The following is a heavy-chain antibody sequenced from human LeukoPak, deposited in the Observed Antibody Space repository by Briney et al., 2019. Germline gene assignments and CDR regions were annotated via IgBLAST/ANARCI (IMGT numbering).Heavy chain of an antibody. V-gene: IGHV4-59*01. Sequence: KPSETLSLTCTVSGGSISNYYWSWIRQPPGKGLEWIGYIYYSGSTNYNPSLKSRVTISVDTSKNQFSLKLSSVTAADTAVYYCASGGYSYEARYYFDYWGQGTLVTVSS. CDR2: IYYSGST. D-gene: IGHD5-18*01. J-gene: IGHJ4*02. CDR3: ASGGYSYEARYYFDY. CDR1: GGSISNYY.